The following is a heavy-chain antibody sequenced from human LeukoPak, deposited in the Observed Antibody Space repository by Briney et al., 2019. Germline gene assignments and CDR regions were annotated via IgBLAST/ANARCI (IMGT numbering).Heavy chain of an antibody. V-gene: IGHV3-30*18. Sequence: PGGSLRLSCAASGFTFSNGWMTWVRQAPGTGLEWVAVMSYDGNNKYFADSVKGRFTISRDNSKNTLYLQMNSLRAEDTAVYYCAKTPLQDCSGGSCYSYWYFDLWGRGTLVTVSS. CDR2: MSYDGNNK. CDR3: AKTPLQDCSGGSCYSYWYFDL. J-gene: IGHJ2*01. D-gene: IGHD2-15*01. CDR1: GFTFSNGW.